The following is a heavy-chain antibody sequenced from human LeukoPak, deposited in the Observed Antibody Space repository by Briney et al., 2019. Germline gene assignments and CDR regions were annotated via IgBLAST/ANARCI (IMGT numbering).Heavy chain of an antibody. CDR2: IYTSGST. CDR1: GGSISSGSYY. J-gene: IGHJ4*02. CDR3: AREESSGYYYPNYFDY. Sequence: SETLSLTCTVSGGSISSGSYYWSWIRQPAGKGLEWIGRIYTSGSTNYNPSLKSRVTISVDTSKNQFSLKLSSVTAADTAVYCCAREESSGYYYPNYFDYWGQGTLVTVSS. D-gene: IGHD3-22*01. V-gene: IGHV4-61*02.